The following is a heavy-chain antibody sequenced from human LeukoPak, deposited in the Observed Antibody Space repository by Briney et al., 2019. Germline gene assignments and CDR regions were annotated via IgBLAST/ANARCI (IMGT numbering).Heavy chain of an antibody. CDR1: GGTFSSYA. D-gene: IGHD6-19*01. Sequence: SVKVSCKASGGTFSSYAISWVRQAPGQGLEWMGRIIPIFGTANYAQKFQGRVTITTDEYTSTAYMELSSLRSEDTAVYYCARDVHSSGWYQFDYWGQGTLVTVSS. V-gene: IGHV1-69*05. CDR2: IIPIFGTA. CDR3: ARDVHSSGWYQFDY. J-gene: IGHJ4*02.